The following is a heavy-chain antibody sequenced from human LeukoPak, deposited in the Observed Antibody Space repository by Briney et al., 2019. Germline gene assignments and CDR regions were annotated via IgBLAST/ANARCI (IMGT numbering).Heavy chain of an antibody. V-gene: IGHV1-24*01. D-gene: IGHD3-3*01. J-gene: IGHJ6*03. CDR2: FDPEDGET. Sequence: ASVTVSCKVSGYTPTELSMHWVRQAPGKGLEWMGGFDPEDGETIYAQKFQGRVTMTEDTSTDTAYMELSSLRSEDTAVYYCATGIFTYYYYMDVWGKGTTVTVSS. CDR3: ATGIFTYYYYMDV. CDR1: GYTPTELS.